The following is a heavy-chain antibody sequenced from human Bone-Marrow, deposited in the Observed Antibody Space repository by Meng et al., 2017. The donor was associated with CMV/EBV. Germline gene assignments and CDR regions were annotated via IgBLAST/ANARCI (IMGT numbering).Heavy chain of an antibody. V-gene: IGHV3-21*05. Sequence: GESLKISCAASGFTFSSYSMNWVRQAPGKGLEWVSYISSSSSYIYYADSVKGRFTISRDNAKNSLSLQMNSLRAEDTAIYYCARDRGTQLELRPFSDYWGQGTLVTVSS. CDR1: GFTFSSYS. J-gene: IGHJ4*02. CDR3: ARDRGTQLELRPFSDY. CDR2: ISSSSSYI. D-gene: IGHD1-7*01.